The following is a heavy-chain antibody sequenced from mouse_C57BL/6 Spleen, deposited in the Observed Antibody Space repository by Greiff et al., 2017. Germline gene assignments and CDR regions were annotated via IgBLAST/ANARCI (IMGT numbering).Heavy chain of an antibody. CDR3: ARGYYGSSPAWFAY. D-gene: IGHD1-1*01. V-gene: IGHV1-66*01. CDR2: IYPGSGNT. Sequence: QVQLQQSGPELVKPGASVKISCKASGYSFTSYYIHWVKQRPGQGLEWIGWIYPGSGNTKYNEKFKGKATLTADTSSSTAYMQLSSLTSEDSAVYYCARGYYGSSPAWFAYWGQGTLVTGSA. CDR1: GYSFTSYY. J-gene: IGHJ3*01.